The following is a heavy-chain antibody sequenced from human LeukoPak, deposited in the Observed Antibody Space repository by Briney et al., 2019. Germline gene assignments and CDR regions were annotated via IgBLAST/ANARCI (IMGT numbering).Heavy chain of an antibody. CDR3: ARDGGSGWIFDY. Sequence: GRSLSLSWAASGLSLASYAMHCARHHPGEGREYVSAISSNGSSTYYANSVKGRFTISRDNSKNTLYLQMGSLRAEDMAVYYCARDGGSGWIFDYWGQGTLVTVSS. V-gene: IGHV3-64*01. J-gene: IGHJ4*02. CDR2: ISSNGSST. CDR1: GLSLASYA. D-gene: IGHD6-19*01.